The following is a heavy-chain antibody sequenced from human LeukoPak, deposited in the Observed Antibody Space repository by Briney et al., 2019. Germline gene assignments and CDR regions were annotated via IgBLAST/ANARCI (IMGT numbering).Heavy chain of an antibody. V-gene: IGHV1-69*05. CDR2: IIPIFGTA. J-gene: IGHJ3*02. D-gene: IGHD6-6*01. CDR1: GGTFSSCA. CDR3: ARDRKVAARQGAFDI. Sequence: SVKVSCKASGGTFSSCAISWVRQAPGQGLEWMGGIIPIFGTANYAQKFQGRVTITTDESTSTAYMELSSLRSEDPAVYYCARDRKVAARQGAFDIWGQGTMVTVSS.